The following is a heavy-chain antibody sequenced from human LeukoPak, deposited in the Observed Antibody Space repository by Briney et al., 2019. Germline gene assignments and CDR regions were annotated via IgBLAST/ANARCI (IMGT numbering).Heavy chain of an antibody. J-gene: IGHJ4*02. Sequence: GGSLRLSCVASGFTFSNYWMSWVRQAPGKGLEWVANIKQDGSEKYYVDSVKGRFTISRDYAKNSLYLQMNSLRAEDTAVYYCARGRHYDSSGYYFDYWGQGTLVTVSS. CDR2: IKQDGSEK. V-gene: IGHV3-7*01. CDR1: GFTFSNYW. CDR3: ARGRHYDSSGYYFDY. D-gene: IGHD3-22*01.